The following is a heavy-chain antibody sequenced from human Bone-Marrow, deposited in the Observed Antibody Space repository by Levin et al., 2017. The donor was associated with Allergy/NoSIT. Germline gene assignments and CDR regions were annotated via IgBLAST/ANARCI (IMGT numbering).Heavy chain of an antibody. CDR2: INHSGST. Sequence: ESLKISCAVYGGSFSGYYWSWIRQPPGKGLEWIGEINHSGSTNYNPSLKSRGTISVDTSTNHFFLKLSSVTAADTAVYYWARAEFEGYSSSPFDYWGQGTLVTVSS. D-gene: IGHD6-6*01. V-gene: IGHV4-34*01. CDR1: GGSFSGYY. CDR3: ARAEFEGYSSSPFDY. J-gene: IGHJ4*02.